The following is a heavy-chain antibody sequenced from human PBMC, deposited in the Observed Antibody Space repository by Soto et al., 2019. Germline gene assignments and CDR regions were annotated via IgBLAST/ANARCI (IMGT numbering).Heavy chain of an antibody. V-gene: IGHV1-18*01. CDR2: ISAYNGNT. D-gene: IGHD3-9*01. CDR1: GYTFTSYG. Sequence: GASVKVSCKASGYTFTSYGISWVRQAPGQGLEWMGWISAYNGNTNYAQKLQGRVTMTTDTSTSTAYMELRSLRSDDTAVYYCARDLTTPLYDILTGYYFDYWGQGTLVTVS. J-gene: IGHJ4*02. CDR3: ARDLTTPLYDILTGYYFDY.